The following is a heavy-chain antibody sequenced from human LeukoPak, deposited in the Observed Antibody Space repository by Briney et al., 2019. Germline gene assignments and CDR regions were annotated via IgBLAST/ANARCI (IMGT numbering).Heavy chain of an antibody. CDR3: ARGNGGVYGSGRWFDP. CDR2: IYHSGST. V-gene: IGHV4-38-2*01. Sequence: SETLSLICAVSGYSISSGYYWGWIRQPPGKGLEWIGSIYHSGSTYYNPSLKSRVTISVDTSKNQFSLKLSSVTAADTAVYYCARGNGGVYGSGRWFDPWGQGTLVTVSS. J-gene: IGHJ5*02. D-gene: IGHD3-10*01. CDR1: GYSISSGYY.